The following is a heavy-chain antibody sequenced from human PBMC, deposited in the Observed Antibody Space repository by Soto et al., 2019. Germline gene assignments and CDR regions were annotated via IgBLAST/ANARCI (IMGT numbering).Heavy chain of an antibody. V-gene: IGHV1-69*06. J-gene: IGHJ4*02. CDR2: IIPIFGTA. CDR3: ARAPPVMCTAMVTWPWGPFDY. D-gene: IGHD5-18*01. CDR1: GGTFSSYA. Sequence: GASVKVSCKASGGTFSSYAISWVRQAPGQGLEWMGGIIPIFGTANYAQKFQGRVTITADKSTSTAYMELSSLRSEDTAVYYCARAPPVMCTAMVTWPWGPFDYWGQGTLVTVSS.